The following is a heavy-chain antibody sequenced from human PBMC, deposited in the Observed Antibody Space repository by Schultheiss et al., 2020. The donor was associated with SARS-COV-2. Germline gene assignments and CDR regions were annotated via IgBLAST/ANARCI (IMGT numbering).Heavy chain of an antibody. D-gene: IGHD5-18*01. J-gene: IGHJ4*02. CDR2: IYYSGST. V-gene: IGHV4-31*03. Sequence: SETLSLTCTVSGGSISSGDYYWSWIRQHPGKGLEWIGYIYYSGSTYYNPSLKSRVTISVDTSKNQFSLKLSSVTAADTAVYYCARGDTAMADFDYWGQGTLVTVSS. CDR3: ARGDTAMADFDY. CDR1: GGSISSGDYY.